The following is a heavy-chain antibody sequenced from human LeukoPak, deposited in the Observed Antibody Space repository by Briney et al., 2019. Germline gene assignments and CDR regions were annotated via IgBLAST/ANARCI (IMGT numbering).Heavy chain of an antibody. V-gene: IGHV3-30-3*01. CDR3: AKDQRMGITGTFDY. J-gene: IGHJ4*02. D-gene: IGHD1-7*01. CDR1: GFTFSNYA. Sequence: GGSLRLSCAASGFTFSNYAMHWVRQAPGKGLEWVAIISYDGSNKYYADSVKGRFTISRDNSKNTLYLQMNSLRAEDTAVYYCAKDQRMGITGTFDYWGQGTLVTVSS. CDR2: ISYDGSNK.